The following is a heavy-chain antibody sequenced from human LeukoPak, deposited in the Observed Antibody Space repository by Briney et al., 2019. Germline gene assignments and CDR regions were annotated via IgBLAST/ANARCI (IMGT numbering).Heavy chain of an antibody. J-gene: IGHJ4*02. CDR2: ISSSGSTI. V-gene: IGHV3-48*04. CDR3: ARDGYNYQAYYFDY. D-gene: IGHD5-12*01. CDR1: GFTFTSYS. Sequence: GGSLRLSCAASGFTFTSYSINWVRQAPGKGLEWVSYISSSGSTIYYADSVKGRFTISRDNAKNSLYLQMNSLRAEDTAVYYCARDGYNYQAYYFDYWGQGTLVTVSS.